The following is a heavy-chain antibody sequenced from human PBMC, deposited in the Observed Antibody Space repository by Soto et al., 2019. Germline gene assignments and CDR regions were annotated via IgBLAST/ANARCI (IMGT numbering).Heavy chain of an antibody. Sequence: QVQLVQSGAEVKKPGASVKVSCKASGYTFTAYYMHWVRQAPGQGLEWMGIINPSGGSTTYAQKFQGRVTMTRDTSTSTVYMELSSLKSEDTAVYYCAREYRIGSFCTWGQGTLVTVSS. D-gene: IGHD6-19*01. CDR3: AREYRIGSFCT. CDR1: GYTFTAYY. CDR2: INPSGGST. J-gene: IGHJ5*02. V-gene: IGHV1-46*01.